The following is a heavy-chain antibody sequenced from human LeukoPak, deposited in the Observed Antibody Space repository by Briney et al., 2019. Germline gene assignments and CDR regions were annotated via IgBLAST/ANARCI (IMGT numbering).Heavy chain of an antibody. CDR2: ISSSGSTI. Sequence: VGALRLSCAPSVFTLCDYYMRSMRPAPRKGLWCVSYISSSGSTIYCEYSVKGRFTISRDNANNSLYLQMNSLRTEDPAVYDCARDLSDYYDSSGPWGQGTLVTVSS. CDR1: VFTLCDYY. CDR3: ARDLSDYYDSSGP. D-gene: IGHD3-22*01. J-gene: IGHJ5*02. V-gene: IGHV3-11*01.